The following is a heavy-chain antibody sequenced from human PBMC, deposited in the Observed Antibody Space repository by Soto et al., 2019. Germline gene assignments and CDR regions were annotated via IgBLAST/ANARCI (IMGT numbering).Heavy chain of an antibody. CDR1: GGSFSGYY. Sequence: PSETLSLTCAVYGGSFSGYYWSWIRQPPGKGLEWIGEINHSGSTNYNPSLKSRVTISVDTSKNQFSLKLSSVTAADTAVYYCARGRFGLRNYYYYYGMDVWGQGTTVT. J-gene: IGHJ6*02. CDR2: INHSGST. CDR3: ARGRFGLRNYYYYYGMDV. D-gene: IGHD5-12*01. V-gene: IGHV4-34*01.